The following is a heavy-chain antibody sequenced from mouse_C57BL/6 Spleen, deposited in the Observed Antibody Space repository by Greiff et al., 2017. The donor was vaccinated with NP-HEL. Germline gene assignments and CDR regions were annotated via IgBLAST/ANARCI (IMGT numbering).Heavy chain of an antibody. D-gene: IGHD6-1*01. CDR3: ARGSPLWGYFDY. CDR1: GYTFTTYP. J-gene: IGHJ2*01. V-gene: IGHV1-47*01. Sequence: QVQLKQSGAELVKPVASVKMSCKASGYTFTTYPIEWMKQNHGKSLEWIGNFHPYNDDTKYNEKFKGKATLTVEKSSSTVYLELSRLTSDDSAVYYCARGSPLWGYFDYWGQGTTLTVSS. CDR2: FHPYNDDT.